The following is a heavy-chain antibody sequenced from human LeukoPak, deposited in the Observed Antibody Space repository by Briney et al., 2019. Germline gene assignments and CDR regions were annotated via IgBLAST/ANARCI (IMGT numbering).Heavy chain of an antibody. D-gene: IGHD3-10*01. CDR3: ARDQRSGSGLLEYYFDY. Sequence: PGGSLRLSCAASGFTFSSYSMNWVRQAPGKGLEWVSSISSSSSYIYYADSVKGRFTISRDNAKNSLYLQMNSLRAEDTAVYYCARDQRSGSGLLEYYFDYWGQGTLVTVSS. J-gene: IGHJ4*02. CDR1: GFTFSSYS. CDR2: ISSSSSYI. V-gene: IGHV3-21*01.